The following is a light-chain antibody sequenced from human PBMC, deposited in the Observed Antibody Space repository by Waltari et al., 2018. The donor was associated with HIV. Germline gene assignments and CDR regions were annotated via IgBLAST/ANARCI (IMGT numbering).Light chain of an antibody. Sequence: QSALTQPASVSGSPGQSITISCTGTSSDVGSYNYFSWYQQHPGKAPKLMIYEVSKRPSGVSDRFSGSKSGNTASLTISGLQAEDEADYYCSSYTTSSVYAVFGGGTKLTVL. CDR3: SSYTTSSVYAV. V-gene: IGLV2-14*01. CDR1: SSDVGSYNY. CDR2: EVS. J-gene: IGLJ2*01.